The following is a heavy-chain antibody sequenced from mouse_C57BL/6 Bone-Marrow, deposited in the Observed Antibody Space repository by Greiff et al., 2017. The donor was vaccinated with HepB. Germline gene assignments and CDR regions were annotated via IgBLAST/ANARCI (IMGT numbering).Heavy chain of an antibody. D-gene: IGHD1-1*01. V-gene: IGHV1-18*01. J-gene: IGHJ4*01. CDR3: ARDYYGGSDGYAMDY. Sequence: VQLKQSGPELVKPGASVKIPCKASGYTFTDYNMDWVKQSHGKSLEWIGEINPNNGGTIYNQKFKGKATLTVDKSSSTAYMELRSLTSEDTAVYYCARDYYGGSDGYAMDYWGQGTSVTVSS. CDR1: GYTFTDYN. CDR2: INPNNGGT.